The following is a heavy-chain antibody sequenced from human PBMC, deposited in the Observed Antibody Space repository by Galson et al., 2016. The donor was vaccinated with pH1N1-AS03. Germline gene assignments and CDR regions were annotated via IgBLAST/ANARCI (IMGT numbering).Heavy chain of an antibody. CDR3: ARGVVVGLGFDI. CDR1: GFTFNSYA. J-gene: IGHJ3*02. Sequence: LSCAASGFTFNSYAMSWVRQAPGKGLEWVSLISGTGGSTYYADSVRGRFTISRDDSKKTLYLQMDSLRVEDTAVYYCARGVVVGLGFDIWGQGTMVTVSS. CDR2: ISGTGGST. V-gene: IGHV3-23*01. D-gene: IGHD3-3*01.